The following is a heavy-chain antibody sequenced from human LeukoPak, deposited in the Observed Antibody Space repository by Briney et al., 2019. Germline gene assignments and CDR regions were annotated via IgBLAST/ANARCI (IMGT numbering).Heavy chain of an antibody. CDR3: ARGSGQWGFDS. CDR2: IYYSGST. Sequence: SETLSLTCTVSGGSISRHYWSWIRQPPGKTLEWIGYIYYSGSTNYSPSLRSRVTISVDSSKNQFSLKLSSVTAADTAVYYCARGSGQWGFDSWGQGTLVTVSS. V-gene: IGHV4-59*11. D-gene: IGHD3-10*01. CDR1: GGSISRHY. J-gene: IGHJ4*02.